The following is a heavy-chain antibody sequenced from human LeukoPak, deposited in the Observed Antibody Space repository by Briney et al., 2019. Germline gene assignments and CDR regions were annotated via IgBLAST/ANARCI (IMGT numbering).Heavy chain of an antibody. V-gene: IGHV1-69*05. Sequence: ASVKVSCKASGGTFSSYAISWVRQAPGQGLEWMGGIIPIFGTANYAQKFQGRVTITTDESTSTAYMELSSLRSEDTAVYYCARNLARETDLHYYLMDVWGKGTTVTGSS. D-gene: IGHD1-14*01. CDR2: IIPIFGTA. CDR3: ARNLARETDLHYYLMDV. CDR1: GGTFSSYA. J-gene: IGHJ6*03.